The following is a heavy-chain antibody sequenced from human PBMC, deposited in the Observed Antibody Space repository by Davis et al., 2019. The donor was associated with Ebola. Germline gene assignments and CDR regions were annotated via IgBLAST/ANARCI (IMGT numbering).Heavy chain of an antibody. Sequence: GGSLRLSCAASGFTFSSYAMHWVRQAPGKGLEWVAVISYDGSNKYYADSVKGRFTISRDNSKNTLYLQMNSLRAEDTAVYYCARDVVGYCSGGSCWGQGTTVTVSS. CDR1: GFTFSSYA. CDR3: ARDVVGYCSGGSC. V-gene: IGHV3-30-3*01. D-gene: IGHD2-15*01. J-gene: IGHJ6*02. CDR2: ISYDGSNK.